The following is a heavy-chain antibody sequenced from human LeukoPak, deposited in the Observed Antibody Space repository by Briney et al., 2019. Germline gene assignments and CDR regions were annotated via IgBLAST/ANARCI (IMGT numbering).Heavy chain of an antibody. CDR1: GFTISSNY. J-gene: IGHJ4*02. V-gene: IGHV3-66*01. D-gene: IGHD3-22*01. CDR2: IYSGGST. Sequence: GGSLRLSCAASGFTISSNYMSWVRQAPGKGLEWGSVIYSGGSTYYADSVKGRFTISRDNSKNTLYLQMNSLRAEDTAVYYCAKSSGADSSFDPFDYWGQGTLVTVSS. CDR3: AKSSGADSSFDPFDY.